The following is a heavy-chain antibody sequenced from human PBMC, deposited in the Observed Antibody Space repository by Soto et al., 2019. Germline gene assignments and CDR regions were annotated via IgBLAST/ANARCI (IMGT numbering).Heavy chain of an antibody. V-gene: IGHV1-2*02. Sequence: ASVKVSCKTSGDSFNDYYIHWVRQAPGQGLEWMGWINPNGGATKYAQRIQGRVTVTRDTSIRTVYMELSSLRSDDTAIYFCARESGGATATLDYYYFYMDVWGKGTTVTVSS. CDR3: ARESGGATATLDYYYFYMDV. CDR1: GDSFNDYY. J-gene: IGHJ6*03. CDR2: INPNGGAT. D-gene: IGHD5-12*01.